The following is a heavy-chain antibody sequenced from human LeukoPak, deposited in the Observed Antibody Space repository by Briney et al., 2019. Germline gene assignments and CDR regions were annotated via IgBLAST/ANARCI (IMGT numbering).Heavy chain of an antibody. CDR3: ARVRYCSSTSCYGLGWLDY. CDR1: GGSISSSNW. D-gene: IGHD2-2*01. CDR2: INHSGST. Sequence: PSGTLSLTCAVSGGSISSSNWWSWVRQPPGKGLEWIGEINHSGSTNYNPSLKSRVTISVDTSKNQFSLKLSSVTAADTAVYYCARVRYCSSTSCYGLGWLDYWGQGTLVTVSS. J-gene: IGHJ4*02. V-gene: IGHV4-4*02.